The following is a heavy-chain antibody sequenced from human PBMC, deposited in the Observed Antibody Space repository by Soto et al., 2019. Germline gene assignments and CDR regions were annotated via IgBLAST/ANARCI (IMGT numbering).Heavy chain of an antibody. J-gene: IGHJ4*02. CDR3: AIRFPLVDTAMPNDY. D-gene: IGHD5-18*01. CDR2: MNPNSGNT. CDR1: GYTFTSYD. Sequence: QVQLVQSGAEVKKPGASVKVSCKASGYTFTSYDINWVRQATGQGLEWMGWMNPNSGNTGYAQKFQGRVTMTRNTSIRTGYMELSSLRSEDTAVSYCAIRFPLVDTAMPNDYWGQGTLVTVSS. V-gene: IGHV1-8*01.